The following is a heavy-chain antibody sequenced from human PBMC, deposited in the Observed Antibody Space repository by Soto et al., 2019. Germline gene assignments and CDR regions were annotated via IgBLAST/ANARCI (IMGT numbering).Heavy chain of an antibody. V-gene: IGHV1-3*01. CDR2: INAGNGNT. J-gene: IGHJ6*02. CDR1: GSTPPVYV. Sequence: VTLYCKASGSTPPVYVMLRRLKAPRQMLVWMGWINAGNGNTKYSQKFQGRVTITRDTSASTAYMELSSLRSEDTAVYYCAGEARYSYGYYCYGMDVWGQGSTVTVSS. D-gene: IGHD5-18*01. CDR3: AGEARYSYGYYCYGMDV.